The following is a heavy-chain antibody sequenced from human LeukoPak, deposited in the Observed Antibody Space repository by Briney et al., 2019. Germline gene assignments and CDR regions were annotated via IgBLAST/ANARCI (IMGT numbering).Heavy chain of an antibody. V-gene: IGHV5-51*01. D-gene: IGHD2-2*01. J-gene: IGHJ5*02. CDR1: GYSFTSYW. CDR2: IYPGDSDT. Sequence: GESLKISCKGSGYSFTSYWIGWVRQMPGKGLEWMGIIYPGDSDTRYSPSFQGQVTISADKSISTAYLQWSSLKASDTAMYYCARGGDIVVVPAAIPKEGWFDPWGQGTLVTVSS. CDR3: ARGGDIVVVPAAIPKEGWFDP.